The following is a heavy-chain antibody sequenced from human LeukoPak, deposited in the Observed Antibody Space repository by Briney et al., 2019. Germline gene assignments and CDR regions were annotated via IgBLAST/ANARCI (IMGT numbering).Heavy chain of an antibody. CDR1: GFTFGSYW. CDR3: ARSSYSSSSSV. CDR2: IRQDGSEK. J-gene: IGHJ3*01. D-gene: IGHD6-6*01. V-gene: IGHV3-7*03. Sequence: PGGSLRLSCAASGFTFGSYWMTWVRQAPGKGLEWVANIRQDGSEKYYVDSVKGRFTISRDNAKNSLYLQINSLRAEDTAVYYCARSSYSSSSSVWGQGTMVTVSS.